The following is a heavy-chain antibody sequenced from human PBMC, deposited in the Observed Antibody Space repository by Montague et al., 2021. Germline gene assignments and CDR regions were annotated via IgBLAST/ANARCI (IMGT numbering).Heavy chain of an antibody. CDR1: GGSISSNSYW. J-gene: IGHJ5*02. D-gene: IGHD2-15*01. CDR2: TFNTGSS. CDR3: ARSLYCIGGSCYSGFDP. Sequence: SETLSLTCTVSGGSISSNSYWWAWIRQPPGKGLEYVGTTFNTGSSYYSPSLKSRVTISVDTSKNQFSLRLSAVTAADTAVYYCARSLYCIGGSCYSGFDPWGQVSLVTV. V-gene: IGHV4-39*01.